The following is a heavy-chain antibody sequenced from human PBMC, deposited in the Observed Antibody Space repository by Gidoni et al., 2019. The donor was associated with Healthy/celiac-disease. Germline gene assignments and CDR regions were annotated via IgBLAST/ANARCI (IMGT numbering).Heavy chain of an antibody. CDR1: GGSISRSSYY. CDR3: ARGSESLLWFGELAWFDP. J-gene: IGHJ5*02. Sequence: QLQLQESGPGLVKPSETLSLTCTVSGGSISRSSYYWGWIRQPPGKGLGWIGSIYYGGSTSYNPSLKSRVTISVDTSKNQFSLKLSSVTAADTAVYYCARGSESLLWFGELAWFDPWGQGTLVTVSS. D-gene: IGHD3-10*01. CDR2: IYYGGST. V-gene: IGHV4-39*01.